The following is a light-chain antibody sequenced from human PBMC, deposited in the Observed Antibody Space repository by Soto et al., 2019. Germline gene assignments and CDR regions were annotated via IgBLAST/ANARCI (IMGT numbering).Light chain of an antibody. V-gene: IGLV2-14*01. CDR3: TSYTRTSTLYV. Sequence: QSVLTQPASVSGSPGQSITISCTGTSSDVGAYNYVSWYQQHPGKAPKLMIYEVSNRPSGVSNRFSGSKSGNTASLTISGLQAEDGADYYCTSYTRTSTLYVFGTGTKVTVL. CDR2: EVS. CDR1: SSDVGAYNY. J-gene: IGLJ1*01.